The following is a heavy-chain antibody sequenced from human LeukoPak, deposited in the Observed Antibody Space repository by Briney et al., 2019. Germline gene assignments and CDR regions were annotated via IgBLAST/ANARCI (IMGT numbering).Heavy chain of an antibody. V-gene: IGHV4-39*02. CDR2: IYYSGST. J-gene: IGHJ4*02. CDR3: ARARGRYIDFLDY. D-gene: IGHD3-9*01. Sequence: PSETLSLTCTVSGGSISSSGYYWGWIRQPPGKGLEWIGTIYYSGSTQYNPSLKSRVTISVDTSKNQFSLRLTSVTAADTAVYYCARARGRYIDFLDYWGQGTLITVSS. CDR1: GGSISSSGYY.